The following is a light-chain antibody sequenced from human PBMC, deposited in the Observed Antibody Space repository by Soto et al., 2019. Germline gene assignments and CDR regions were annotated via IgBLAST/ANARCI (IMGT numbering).Light chain of an antibody. CDR1: QSLLHSDGYNY. J-gene: IGKJ4*01. CDR2: LGS. Sequence: DIVMTQSPLSLPVTPGEPASISCMSSQSLLHSDGYNYLDWFLQRPGQSPQLLIYLGSSRASGVPDRFSGSGAGKDFKLKSRRVEAEDVGVDDCMQARQTPVTFGGGTKVDIK. V-gene: IGKV2-28*01. CDR3: MQARQTPVT.